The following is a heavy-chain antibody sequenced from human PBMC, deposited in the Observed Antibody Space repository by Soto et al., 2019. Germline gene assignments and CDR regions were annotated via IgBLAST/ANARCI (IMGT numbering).Heavy chain of an antibody. J-gene: IGHJ4*02. CDR3: AKDSGDVDTATDYFDY. CDR2: LSGSASST. CDR1: GFSFNKYA. V-gene: IGHV3-23*01. D-gene: IGHD5-18*01. Sequence: EVQLLESGGGLVQPGGSLRLSCAASGFSFNKYAMSWVRQAPGKGLEWVSGLSGSASSTHYADSVKGRFTISRDNSKNTLYLQMSSLRAEDTDVYYCAKDSGDVDTATDYFDYWGQGTLVTVSS.